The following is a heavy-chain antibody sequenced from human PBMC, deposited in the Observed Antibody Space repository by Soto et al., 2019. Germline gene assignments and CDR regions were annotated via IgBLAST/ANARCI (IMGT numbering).Heavy chain of an antibody. Sequence: QVQLVQSGAEVKKPGASVKVSCKASGYTFTNYGISWVRQAPGQGLEWMGWINVYNGNTKYAQKVQGRVTMTTDTATSTADMELRSLRSDDTAVYYCARGVCSGSYYKQYNWFAPWCQGTLVTVSS. CDR3: ARGVCSGSYYKQYNWFAP. CDR2: INVYNGNT. V-gene: IGHV1-18*01. D-gene: IGHD3-10*02. J-gene: IGHJ5*02. CDR1: GYTFTNYG.